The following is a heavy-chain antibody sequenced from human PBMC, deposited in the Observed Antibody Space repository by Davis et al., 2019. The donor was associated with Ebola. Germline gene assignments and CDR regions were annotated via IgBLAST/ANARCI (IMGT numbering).Heavy chain of an antibody. CDR3: ARDSDFWSGYYALPGY. J-gene: IGHJ4*02. V-gene: IGHV1-2*02. Sequence: ASVKVSCKASGYTFTGYYMHWVRQAPGQGLEWMGWINPNSGGTNYAQKFQGRVTMTRDTSISTAYMELSRLRSDDTAVYYCARDSDFWSGYYALPGYWGQGTLVTVSS. CDR1: GYTFTGYY. CDR2: INPNSGGT. D-gene: IGHD3-3*01.